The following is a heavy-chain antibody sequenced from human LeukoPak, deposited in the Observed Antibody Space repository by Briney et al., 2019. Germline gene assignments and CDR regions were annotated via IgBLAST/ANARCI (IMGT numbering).Heavy chain of an antibody. CDR2: FNPSGGST. D-gene: IGHD3-22*01. V-gene: IGHV1-46*01. CDR3: AREGIVVALFDY. Sequence: ASVKVSCKASGYTLTNYYMHWVRQAPGQGLEWLGIFNPSGGSTNYAQKFQGRVTMTRDTSTSTVYMELSSLRSEDTAIYYCAREGIVVALFDYWGQGTLVTVSS. J-gene: IGHJ4*02. CDR1: GYTLTNYY.